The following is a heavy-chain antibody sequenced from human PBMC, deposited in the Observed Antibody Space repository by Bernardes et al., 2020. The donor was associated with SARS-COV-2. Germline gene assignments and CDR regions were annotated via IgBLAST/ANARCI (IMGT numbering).Heavy chain of an antibody. Sequence: GGSLRLSCAASGFTFSSYGMHWVRQVPGKGLEWVAVISHDGSTKYYADSVKGRFTISRDNSKSALFLEMNSLIVEDTAVYYCAKEIAEYRSVWYWFSWGQGTLVTVSS. CDR1: GFTFSSYG. CDR2: ISHDGSTK. D-gene: IGHD6-19*01. J-gene: IGHJ5*02. V-gene: IGHV3-30*18. CDR3: AKEIAEYRSVWYWFS.